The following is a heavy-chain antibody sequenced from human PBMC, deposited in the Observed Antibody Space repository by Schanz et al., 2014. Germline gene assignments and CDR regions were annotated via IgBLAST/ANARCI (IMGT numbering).Heavy chain of an antibody. CDR1: GGTFSSFG. Sequence: VQLEQSGAEVKKPGSSVKVSCKASGGTFSSFGINWVRQAPGQGLEWMGRIIPSLGLAKYEQKFQDKVTITADTSTTTAYMELSGLRSEDTAVYYCARVDSGYDSHLYYYYYYMDVWGKGTTVTVSS. V-gene: IGHV1-69*04. CDR3: ARVDSGYDSHLYYYYYYMDV. J-gene: IGHJ6*03. CDR2: IIPSLGLA. D-gene: IGHD5-12*01.